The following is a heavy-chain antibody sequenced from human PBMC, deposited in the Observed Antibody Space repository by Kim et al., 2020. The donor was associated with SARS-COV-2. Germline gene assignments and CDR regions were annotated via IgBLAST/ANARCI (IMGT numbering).Heavy chain of an antibody. CDR3: ARAFYYDKTGYPSQKPIYGMDV. CDR2: INPDSGGT. Sequence: ASVKVSCKASGYTFTGYYIHWVRQAPGQGLEWMGWINPDSGGTNYVQRFQGRVTMTRGTSITTAYMELSSLTSDDTAVYYCARAFYYDKTGYPSQKPIYGMDVWGQGTTVIVSS. V-gene: IGHV1-2*02. CDR1: GYTFTGYY. J-gene: IGHJ6*02. D-gene: IGHD3-22*01.